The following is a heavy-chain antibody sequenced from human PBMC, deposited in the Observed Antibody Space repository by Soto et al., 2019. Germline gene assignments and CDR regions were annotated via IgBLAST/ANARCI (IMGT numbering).Heavy chain of an antibody. D-gene: IGHD1-20*01. CDR2: TRNKPNSYTT. J-gene: IGHJ4*02. V-gene: IGHV3-72*01. CDR1: GFTFSDHY. Sequence: PGGSLRLSCAASGFTFSDHYMDWVRQAPGKGLEWVGRTRNKPNSYTTEYAASVKGRFTFLRDDSKNSLYLQMNSLKTEDTAGDYCVRVTNWNLDDWGQGTLVTVYS. CDR3: VRVTNWNLDD.